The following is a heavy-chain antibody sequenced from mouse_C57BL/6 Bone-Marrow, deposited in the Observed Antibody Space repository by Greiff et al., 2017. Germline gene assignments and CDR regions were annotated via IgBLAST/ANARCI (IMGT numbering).Heavy chain of an antibody. Sequence: EVKLMESGGGLVKPGGSLKLSCAASGFTFSDSGMHWVRQAPEKGLEWVAYISSGSSTIYYADTVKGRFTISRDNAKNTLFLQMTSLRSEDTAMYYCARDYYGSSYAMDYWGQGTSVTVSS. J-gene: IGHJ4*01. CDR1: GFTFSDSG. V-gene: IGHV5-17*01. CDR3: ARDYYGSSYAMDY. D-gene: IGHD1-1*01. CDR2: ISSGSSTI.